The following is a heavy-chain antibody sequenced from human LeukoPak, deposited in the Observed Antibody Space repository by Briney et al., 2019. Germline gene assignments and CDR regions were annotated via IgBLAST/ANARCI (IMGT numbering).Heavy chain of an antibody. D-gene: IGHD3-10*01. CDR3: ARVGMVRGVIGDY. V-gene: IGHV4-38-2*02. CDR1: DYSISSGYY. J-gene: IGHJ4*02. CDR2: IYHSGST. Sequence: SETLSLTCSVSDYSISSGYYWGWIRQPPGKGLEWIGSIYHSGSTYYNPSLKSRVTISVDTSKNQFSLKLSSVTAADTAVYYCARVGMVRGVIGDYWGQGTLVTVSS.